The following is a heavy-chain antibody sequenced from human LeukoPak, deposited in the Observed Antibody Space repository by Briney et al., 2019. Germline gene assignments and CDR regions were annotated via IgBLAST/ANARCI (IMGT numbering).Heavy chain of an antibody. D-gene: IGHD5-24*01. CDR2: ISYDGSNK. CDR1: GFTFSSYG. CDR3: AKDGINFGMAGPLDY. J-gene: IGHJ4*02. Sequence: PGGSLRLSCAASGFTFSSYGMHWVRQAPGKGLEGGAVISYDGSNKYYADSVKGRFTISRDNSKNTLYLQMNSLRAEDTAVYYCAKDGINFGMAGPLDYWGQGTLVTVSA. V-gene: IGHV3-30*18.